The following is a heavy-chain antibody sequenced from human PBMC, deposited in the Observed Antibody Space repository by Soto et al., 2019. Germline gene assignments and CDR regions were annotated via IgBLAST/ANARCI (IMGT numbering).Heavy chain of an antibody. J-gene: IGHJ4*02. Sequence: PGGSLRLSCAASGFTYINYAMSWVRQAPGKGLEWVSTIGTSGGTYYPDSVRGRFTISRDNSRNTLYLQMNSLRPEDTAVYYCAKRAPYYFDSWGQGTQVTFPS. CDR3: AKRAPYYFDS. CDR1: GFTYINYA. CDR2: IGTSGGT. V-gene: IGHV3-23*01.